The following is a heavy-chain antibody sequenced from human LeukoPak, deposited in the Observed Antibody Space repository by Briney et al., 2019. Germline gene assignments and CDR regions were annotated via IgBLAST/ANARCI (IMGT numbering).Heavy chain of an antibody. CDR1: GFPFSSYW. J-gene: IGHJ6*02. D-gene: IGHD3-16*01. CDR2: IKQDGSKK. CDR3: ARGGGLDV. V-gene: IGHV3-7*03. Sequence: GGSLRLSCVASGFPFSSYWMTWVRQAPGKGLEWVANIKQDGSKKSYVDSVKGRFTISRDNAKNSLYLQMSNLRAEDTAVYFCARGGGLDVWGQGATVTVSS.